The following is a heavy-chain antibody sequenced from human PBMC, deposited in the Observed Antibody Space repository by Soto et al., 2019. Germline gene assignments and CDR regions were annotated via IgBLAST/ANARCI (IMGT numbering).Heavy chain of an antibody. J-gene: IGHJ4*02. D-gene: IGHD3-3*01. Sequence: QVQLVESGGGVVQPGRSLRLSCAASGFTFSSYGMHWVRQAPGKGLEWVAVISYDGSNKFYADSVKGRFTISRDNSKNTLYLQMNSLRAEDTAVYYCAKDLDYTYYFDYWGQGTLVTVSS. CDR1: GFTFSSYG. CDR2: ISYDGSNK. CDR3: AKDLDYTYYFDY. V-gene: IGHV3-30*18.